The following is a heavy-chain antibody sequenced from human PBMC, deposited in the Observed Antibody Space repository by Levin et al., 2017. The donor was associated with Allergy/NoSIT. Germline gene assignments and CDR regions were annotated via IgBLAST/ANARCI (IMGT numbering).Heavy chain of an antibody. Sequence: GGSLRLSCAVSGFTFSRYGMHWVRQAPGKGLEWVAVISDDDGNNKYYADSVKGRFIISRDNSKNTLYLQMNSLRAEDTAVYYCAKFPGYDDSILYWGQGTLVTVSS. V-gene: IGHV3-30*18. CDR2: ISDDDGNNK. J-gene: IGHJ4*02. CDR1: GFTFSRYG. CDR3: AKFPGYDDSILY. D-gene: IGHD5-12*01.